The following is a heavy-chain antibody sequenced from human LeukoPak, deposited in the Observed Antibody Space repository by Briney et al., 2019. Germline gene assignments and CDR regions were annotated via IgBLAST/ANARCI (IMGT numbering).Heavy chain of an antibody. CDR2: IYYSGST. CDR1: GGSISSYY. D-gene: IGHD2-2*02. V-gene: IGHV4-59*08. Sequence: SETLSLTCTVSGGSISSYYWSWLRQPPGKGLEWIGYIYYSGSTNYNPSLKSRVTMSVDTSKNQLSLKLSSVTAADTAVDYCARLMPDCSSTSCDTLFDYWGQGTLVTVSS. J-gene: IGHJ4*02. CDR3: ARLMPDCSSTSCDTLFDY.